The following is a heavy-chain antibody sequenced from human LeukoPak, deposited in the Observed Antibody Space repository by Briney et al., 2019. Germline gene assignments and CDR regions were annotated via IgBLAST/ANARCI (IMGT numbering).Heavy chain of an antibody. CDR2: INPNSGGT. V-gene: IGHV1-2*02. CDR3: ARSGVTPAVY. Sequence: ASVKVSCKASGYTFTGYYMHWVRQAPGQGLEWMGWINPNSGGTNYAQKFQGRVTMTRNTSISTAYMELSSLRSEDTAVYYCARSGVTPAVYWGQGTLVTVSS. D-gene: IGHD4-23*01. CDR1: GYTFTGYY. J-gene: IGHJ4*02.